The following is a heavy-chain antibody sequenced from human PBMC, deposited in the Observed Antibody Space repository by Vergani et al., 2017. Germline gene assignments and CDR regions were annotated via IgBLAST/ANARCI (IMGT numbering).Heavy chain of an antibody. V-gene: IGHV3-33*01. D-gene: IGHD1-1*01. J-gene: IGHJ5*01. Sequence: QVQLVESVGGVVQPGRSLTLSCVASGFTFSSHGTHWVRQAPGKGLEWVAVIWYDGSNKYYGDSVKGRFTISRDNSKNTLYLQMNSLRVEDTAVYYCARWGNEKRLDSWVQGTLVIVSS. CDR3: ARWGNEKRLDS. CDR2: IWYDGSNK. CDR1: GFTFSSHG.